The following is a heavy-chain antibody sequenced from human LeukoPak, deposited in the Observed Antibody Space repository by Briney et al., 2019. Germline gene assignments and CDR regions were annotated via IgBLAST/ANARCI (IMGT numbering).Heavy chain of an antibody. V-gene: IGHV1-8*01. CDR1: GYTFTSYD. CDR2: MNPNSGNT. D-gene: IGHD3-9*01. J-gene: IGHJ6*02. Sequence: GASVKVSCKASGYTFTSYDINWVRQATGQGLEWMGWMNPNSGNTGYAQKFQVRVTMTRNTSIGTAYMELSSLRSEDTAVYYCARGDILTGYTRLLYYYYYGMDVWGQGTTVTVSS. CDR3: ARGDILTGYTRLLYYYYYGMDV.